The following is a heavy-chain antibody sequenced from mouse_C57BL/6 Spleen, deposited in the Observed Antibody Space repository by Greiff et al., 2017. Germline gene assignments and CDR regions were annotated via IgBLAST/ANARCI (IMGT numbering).Heavy chain of an antibody. CDR3: ARMRYYGSSYWYFDV. V-gene: IGHV8-8*01. D-gene: IGHD1-1*01. CDR1: GFSLRTFGMG. J-gene: IGHJ1*03. CDR2: IWWDDDK. Sequence: QVTLKESGPGILQPSQTLSLTCSFSGFSLRTFGMGVGWIRQPSGKGLEWLAHIWWDDDKYYNPALQSRLTISKDTSKNQVFLKSAKVDTADTATYYCARMRYYGSSYWYFDVWGTGTTGTVSS.